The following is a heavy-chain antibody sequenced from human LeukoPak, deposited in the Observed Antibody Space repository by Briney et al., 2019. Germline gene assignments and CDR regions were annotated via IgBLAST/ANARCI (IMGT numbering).Heavy chain of an antibody. V-gene: IGHV3-7*01. Sequence: PGGSLRLSCAASGFTFSSYWMSWVRQAPGKGLEWVANIKQDGSEKYYVDSVKGRFTISRDNAKNSLYLQMNSLRAEDTAVYYCARDTPYYYGSGSVFDYWGQGTLVTVSS. J-gene: IGHJ4*02. CDR2: IKQDGSEK. CDR1: GFTFSSYW. D-gene: IGHD3-10*01. CDR3: ARDTPYYYGSGSVFDY.